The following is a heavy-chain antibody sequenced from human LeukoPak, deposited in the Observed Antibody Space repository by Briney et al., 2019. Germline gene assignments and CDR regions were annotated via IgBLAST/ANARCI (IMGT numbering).Heavy chain of an antibody. CDR2: ISSSSSTI. D-gene: IGHD3-22*01. J-gene: IGHJ5*02. CDR1: GFTFSSYS. CDR3: ARESLGYDSSGYYYTDWFDP. V-gene: IGHV3-48*04. Sequence: GGSLRLSCAASGFTFSSYSMNWVRQAPGKGLEWVSYISSSSSTIYYADSVKGRFTISRDNAKNSLYLQMNSLRAEDTAVYYCARESLGYDSSGYYYTDWFDPWGQGTLVTVSS.